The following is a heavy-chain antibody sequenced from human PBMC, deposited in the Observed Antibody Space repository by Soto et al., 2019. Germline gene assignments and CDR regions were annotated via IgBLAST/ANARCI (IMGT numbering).Heavy chain of an antibody. J-gene: IGHJ5*02. CDR2: ISYDGSNK. V-gene: IGHV3-30*18. CDR3: AKEGAGYYDFWSGATNWFDP. D-gene: IGHD3-3*01. Sequence: GGSLRLSCAASGFTFSSYGMHWVRQAPGKGLEWVAVISYDGSNKYYADSVKGRFTISRDNSKNMLYLQMNSLRAEDTAVYYCAKEGAGYYDFWSGATNWFDPWGQGTLVTVSS. CDR1: GFTFSSYG.